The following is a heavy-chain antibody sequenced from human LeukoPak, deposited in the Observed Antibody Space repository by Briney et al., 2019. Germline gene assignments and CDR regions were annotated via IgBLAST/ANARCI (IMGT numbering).Heavy chain of an antibody. CDR1: GFTFSRYW. J-gene: IGHJ4*02. D-gene: IGHD3-22*01. V-gene: IGHV3-74*01. CDR3: ASLTNYYDSSGYGVIVFDY. CDR2: INSDGGST. Sequence: GGSLRLSCAASGFTFSRYWMEWVRQAPGKGLVWVSRINSDGGSTSYADSVKGRFTISRDNAKNTLYLQMNSLRAEDTAVYYCASLTNYYDSSGYGVIVFDYWGQGTLVTVSS.